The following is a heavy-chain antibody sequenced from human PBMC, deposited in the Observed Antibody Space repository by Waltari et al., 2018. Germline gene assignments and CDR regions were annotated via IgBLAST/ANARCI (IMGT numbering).Heavy chain of an antibody. CDR3: ARYPNHGKISGYYQTYYFDY. D-gene: IGHD3-22*01. CDR1: GGTFSSYA. J-gene: IGHJ4*02. CDR2: CTPIVVTA. Sequence: QVQLVQSGAEVKKPGSSVKVSCKASGGTFSSYAISWVRQAPGQGLAWMGGCTPIVVTAHSARKCQGRVPITADESMSTAYMELSSLRSEDTAVYDWARYPNHGKISGYYQTYYFDYWGQGTLVTVSS. V-gene: IGHV1-69*01.